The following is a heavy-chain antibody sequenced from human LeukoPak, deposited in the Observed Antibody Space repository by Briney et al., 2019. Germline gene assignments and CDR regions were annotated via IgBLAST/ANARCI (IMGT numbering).Heavy chain of an antibody. CDR2: SSSSGTTI. CDR1: GFTLGDYY. D-gene: IGHD3/OR15-3a*01. V-gene: IGHV3-11*01. Sequence: GGSLRLSCAASGFTLGDYYMSWIRQAPGKGLEWVSYSSSSGTTIYYADSVKGRFAISRDNAKNSLYLQTNSLRAEDTAVYYCARRRDFIDYWGQGTLVTVSS. J-gene: IGHJ4*02. CDR3: ARRRDFIDY.